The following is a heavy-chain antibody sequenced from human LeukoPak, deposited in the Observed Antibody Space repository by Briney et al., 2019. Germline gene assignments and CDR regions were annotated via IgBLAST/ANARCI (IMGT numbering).Heavy chain of an antibody. D-gene: IGHD7-27*01. CDR3: AREKRAWAPAEYFQD. J-gene: IGHJ1*01. V-gene: IGHV3-7*01. Sequence: SGGSLRLSCAASGFTFSSYAMSWVRQAPGKGLEWVANIKHDGTEKYYVDSVKGRFTISRDSAKNSLYLQMNSLRAEDTAVYYCAREKRAWAPAEYFQDWGQGTLVTVSS. CDR1: GFTFSSYA. CDR2: IKHDGTEK.